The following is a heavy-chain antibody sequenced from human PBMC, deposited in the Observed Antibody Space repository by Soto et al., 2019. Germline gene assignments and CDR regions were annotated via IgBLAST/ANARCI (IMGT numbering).Heavy chain of an antibody. CDR3: ARGRGGGFINLLLNAFDI. Sequence: QVQLQESGPGLVKPSETLSLTCTVSGGSISSYYWSWIRQPPGKGLEWIGYIYYSWSTNYNPSLKSRVTISVDTSKNQFSLKLSSVTAADTAVYYCARGRGGGFINLLLNAFDIWGQGTMGTVSS. V-gene: IGHV4-59*01. CDR1: GGSISSYY. J-gene: IGHJ3*02. CDR2: IYYSWST. D-gene: IGHD2-2*01.